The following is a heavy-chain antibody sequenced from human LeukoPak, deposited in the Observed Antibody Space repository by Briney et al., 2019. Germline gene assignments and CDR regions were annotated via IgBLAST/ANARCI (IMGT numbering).Heavy chain of an antibody. CDR3: ARESIVANDAFDI. D-gene: IGHD5-12*01. Sequence: PGGPLRLSCAASGFTFSSYWMSWVRQAPGKGLEWVANIKQDGSEKYYVDSVKGRFTISRDNAKNSLYLQMNSLRAEDTAVYYCARESIVANDAFDIWGQGTMVTVSS. CDR2: IKQDGSEK. V-gene: IGHV3-7*01. CDR1: GFTFSSYW. J-gene: IGHJ3*02.